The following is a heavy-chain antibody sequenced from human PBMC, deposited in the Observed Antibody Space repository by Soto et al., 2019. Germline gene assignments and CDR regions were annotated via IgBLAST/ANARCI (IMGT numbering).Heavy chain of an antibody. V-gene: IGHV3-23*01. J-gene: IGHJ4*02. CDR2: LSGSGGTT. D-gene: IGHD3-10*01. CDR1: GVTFSNYA. CDR3: AKQRADYGSGADTFYFDS. Sequence: EVQLLESGGGLEQPGGSLRLSCTVSGVTFSNYAMNWVRQAPGKGLEWVSSLSGSGGTTYYADSVKGRFIISRDNSKNTLYLLMNSLRAEDTALYYCAKQRADYGSGADTFYFDSWGQGALVTVSS.